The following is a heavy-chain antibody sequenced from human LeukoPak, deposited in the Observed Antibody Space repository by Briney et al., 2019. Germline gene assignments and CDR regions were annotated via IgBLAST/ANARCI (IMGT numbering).Heavy chain of an antibody. J-gene: IGHJ3*02. V-gene: IGHV3-9*01. CDR3: AKGTSSGSGSYLYAFDI. Sequence: GRSLRLSCAASGFTFDDYGMHWVRQAPGKGLEWVSGISWNRGTIGYADSVKGRFTISRDNAKNSLYLQMNSLRAEDTAFYYCAKGTSSGSGSYLYAFDIWAKGQWSPSLQ. CDR1: GFTFDDYG. D-gene: IGHD3-10*01. CDR2: ISWNRGTI.